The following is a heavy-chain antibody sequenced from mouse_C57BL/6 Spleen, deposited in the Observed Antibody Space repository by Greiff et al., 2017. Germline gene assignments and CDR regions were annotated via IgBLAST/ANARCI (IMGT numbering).Heavy chain of an antibody. V-gene: IGHV2-9-1*01. D-gene: IGHD2-3*01. CDR2: IWTGGGT. CDR3: ARLLPSGGDYFDY. Sequence: VQLQESGPGLVAPSQSLSITCTVSGFSLTSYAISWVRQPPGKGLEWLGVIWTGGGTNYNSALKSRLSISKDNSKSQVFLKMNILQTDDTARYYCARLLPSGGDYFDYWGQGTTLTVSS. J-gene: IGHJ2*01. CDR1: GFSLTSYA.